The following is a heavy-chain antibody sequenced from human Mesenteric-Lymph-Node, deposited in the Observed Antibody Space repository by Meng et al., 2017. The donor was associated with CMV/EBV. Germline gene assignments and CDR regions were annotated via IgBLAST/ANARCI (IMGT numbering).Heavy chain of an antibody. D-gene: IGHD3-3*01. J-gene: IGHJ4*02. CDR2: IYYSGST. CDR3: ARLRFLEWKSRFDY. V-gene: IGHV4-39*01. CDR1: GGSISSRRSY. Sequence: GGSISSRRSYWGWIRQPPGKGLEWIGSIYYSGSTYSNPSLKSRVTISVDTSKNQFSLKLSSVTAADTAVYYCARLRFLEWKSRFDYWGQGTLVTVSS.